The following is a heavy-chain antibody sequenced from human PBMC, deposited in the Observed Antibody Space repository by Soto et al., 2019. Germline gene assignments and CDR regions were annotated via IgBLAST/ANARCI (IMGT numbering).Heavy chain of an antibody. CDR2: ISGSGGST. D-gene: IGHD3-22*01. Sequence: PGGSLRLSCAASGFTFSSYAMSWVRQAQGKGLEWVSAISGSGGSTYSSDSVKGRFTISRDNSKNTLYLQMNSLRAEDTAVYYCAKGGSGYPDDAFDIWGQGTMVTVSS. J-gene: IGHJ3*02. CDR3: AKGGSGYPDDAFDI. V-gene: IGHV3-23*01. CDR1: GFTFSSYA.